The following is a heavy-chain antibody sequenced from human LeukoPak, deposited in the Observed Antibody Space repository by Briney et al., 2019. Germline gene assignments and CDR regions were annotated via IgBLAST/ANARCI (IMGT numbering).Heavy chain of an antibody. CDR3: ARAYCSSTSCRNWFDP. J-gene: IGHJ5*02. V-gene: IGHV4-34*01. CDR2: INHSGST. Sequence: SETLSLTCAVYGGSFSGYYWSWLRQPPGKGLEWIGEINHSGSTNYNPSLKSRVTISVDTSKNQFPLKLSSVTAADTAVYYCARAYCSSTSCRNWFDPWGQGTLVTVSS. CDR1: GGSFSGYY. D-gene: IGHD2-2*01.